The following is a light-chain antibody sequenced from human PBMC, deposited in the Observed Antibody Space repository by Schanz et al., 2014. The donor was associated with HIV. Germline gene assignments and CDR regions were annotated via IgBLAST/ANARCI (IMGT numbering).Light chain of an antibody. J-gene: IGLJ1*01. Sequence: QSVLTQPPSVSAAPGQKVTISCSGSNSNIESNYVSWYQHLPGTAPKVLIYDNTKRPSGIPERFSASKSGTSATLTITGLRTGDEADYYCGTWESSLSGGGVFGTGTKLIVL. CDR3: GTWESSLSGGGV. CDR1: NSNIESNY. CDR2: DNT. V-gene: IGLV1-51*01.